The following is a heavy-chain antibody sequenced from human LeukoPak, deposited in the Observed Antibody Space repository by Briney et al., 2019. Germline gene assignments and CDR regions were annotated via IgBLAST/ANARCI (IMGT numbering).Heavy chain of an antibody. Sequence: SETLSLTCVVYGGSFSGYYWSWIRQPPGKGLEWIGEINHSGSTNYNPSLKSRVTISVDTSKKQFSLKLSSVTAADTAVYYCARGGYCSSTSCSFDYWGQGTLVTVSS. CDR3: ARGGYCSSTSCSFDY. V-gene: IGHV4-34*01. D-gene: IGHD2-2*01. CDR1: GGSFSGYY. CDR2: INHSGST. J-gene: IGHJ4*02.